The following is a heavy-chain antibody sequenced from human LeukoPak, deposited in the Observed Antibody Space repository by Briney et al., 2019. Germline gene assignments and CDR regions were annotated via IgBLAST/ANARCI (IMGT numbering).Heavy chain of an antibody. V-gene: IGHV4-61*02. Sequence: SETLSLTCTVSGGSISSGSYYWSWIRQPAGKGLEWIGRIYTSGSTNYNPSLKSRVTISVDTSKNQFSLKLSSVTAADTAVYYCARDRYRGSGYYSRNNYFDYWGQGTLVTVSS. CDR3: ARDRYRGSGYYSRNNYFDY. CDR1: GGSISSGSYY. CDR2: IYTSGST. J-gene: IGHJ4*02. D-gene: IGHD3-22*01.